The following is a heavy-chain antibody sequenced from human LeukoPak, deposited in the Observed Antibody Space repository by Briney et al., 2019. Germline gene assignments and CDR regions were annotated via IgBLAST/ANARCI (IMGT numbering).Heavy chain of an antibody. Sequence: QPGGSLRLSCAASGFTFSSYAMSWVRQAPGKGLEWVSSISGSGGSTYYADSVKGRFTISRDNSKNTLHLQMNSLRAEDTAVYYCAKDWSGMVATGYFDFWGQGTLVTVSS. V-gene: IGHV3-23*01. D-gene: IGHD5-12*01. CDR3: AKDWSGMVATGYFDF. CDR2: ISGSGGST. J-gene: IGHJ4*02. CDR1: GFTFSSYA.